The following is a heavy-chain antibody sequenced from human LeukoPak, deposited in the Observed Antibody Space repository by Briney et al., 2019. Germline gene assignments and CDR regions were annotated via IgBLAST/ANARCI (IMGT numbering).Heavy chain of an antibody. J-gene: IGHJ6*04. CDR1: GVSVSSGSHY. CDR3: ARDHYEDHAGYYYYYYGMDG. CDR2: IYYSGST. V-gene: IGHV4-61*01. Sequence: SETLSLTCTVSGVSVSSGSHYWSWIRQPPGKGLEWIGYIYYSGSTNYNPSLKSRVTISVDTSKNQFSLKLSSVTAADTAVYYCARDHYEDHAGYYYYYYGMDGWRKATTLTVRS. D-gene: IGHD3-22*01.